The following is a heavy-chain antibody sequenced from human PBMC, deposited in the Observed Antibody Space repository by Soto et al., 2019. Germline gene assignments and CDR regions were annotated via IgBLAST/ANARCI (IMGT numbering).Heavy chain of an antibody. J-gene: IGHJ4*02. CDR3: ARAPRGNYGYPSYFDY. CDR1: GGSISSGGYS. CDR2: IYHSGSI. D-gene: IGHD3-10*01. Sequence: PSETLSLTCAVSGGSISSGGYSWSWIRQPPGKGLEWIGYIYHSGSIYYNPSLKSRVTISVDTSKNQFSLKLSSMTAADTAVYYCARAPRGNYGYPSYFDYWGQGTLVTVSS. V-gene: IGHV4-30-2*01.